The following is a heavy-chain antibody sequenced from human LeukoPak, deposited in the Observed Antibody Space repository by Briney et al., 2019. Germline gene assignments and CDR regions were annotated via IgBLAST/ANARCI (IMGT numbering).Heavy chain of an antibody. CDR2: ISSSGRTI. Sequence: GGSLRLSCAASGFTFSSYEMNWVRQAPGKGLEWVSYISSSGRTIYYADSVKGRFTISRDNAKNPPYLQMNSLRAEDTAVYYCARGGYSYGYFDYWGQGTLVTVSS. J-gene: IGHJ4*02. D-gene: IGHD5-18*01. V-gene: IGHV3-48*03. CDR3: ARGGYSYGYFDY. CDR1: GFTFSSYE.